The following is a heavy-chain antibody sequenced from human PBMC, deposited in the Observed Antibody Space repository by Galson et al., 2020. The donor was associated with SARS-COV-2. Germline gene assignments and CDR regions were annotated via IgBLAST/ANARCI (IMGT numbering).Heavy chain of an antibody. J-gene: IGHJ5*02. Sequence: SETLSLTCTVSGGSISSGSYYWSWIRQPAGKGLEWIGRIYTSGSTNYNPSLKSRVTISVDTSKNQFSLKLSSVTAADTAVYYCAREGMITFGGVIVRFDPWGQGTLVTVSS. V-gene: IGHV4-61*02. CDR1: GGSISSGSYY. D-gene: IGHD3-16*02. CDR2: IYTSGST. CDR3: AREGMITFGGVIVRFDP.